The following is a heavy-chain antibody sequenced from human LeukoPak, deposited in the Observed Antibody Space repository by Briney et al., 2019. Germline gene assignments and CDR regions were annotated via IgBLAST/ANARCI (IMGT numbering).Heavy chain of an antibody. Sequence: GGSLRLSCAASGFTSSSYWMSWVRQAPGKGLEWVANIKQDGSEKYYVDSVKGRFTISRDNAKNSLYLQMNSLRAEDTAVYYCAREVVDGWFDPWGQGTLVTVSS. CDR3: AREVVDGWFDP. CDR2: IKQDGSEK. J-gene: IGHJ5*02. CDR1: GFTSSSYW. V-gene: IGHV3-7*01. D-gene: IGHD2-15*01.